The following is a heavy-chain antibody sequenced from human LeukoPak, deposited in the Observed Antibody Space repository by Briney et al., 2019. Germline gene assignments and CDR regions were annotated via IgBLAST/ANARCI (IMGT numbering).Heavy chain of an antibody. V-gene: IGHV3-21*01. J-gene: IGHJ6*02. CDR2: ISSDSNSI. CDR1: GLNFNSHT. D-gene: IGHD3-10*01. CDR3: ARMEKFYYGSGGFSPPLMDV. Sequence: PGGSLRLSCVASGLNFNSHTMKWVRQAPGKGLEWVSSISSDSNSIYHADPVKGRFTISRDNAKNSLYLQMNSLRAEDTAVYYCARMEKFYYGSGGFSPPLMDVWGQGTTVIVSS.